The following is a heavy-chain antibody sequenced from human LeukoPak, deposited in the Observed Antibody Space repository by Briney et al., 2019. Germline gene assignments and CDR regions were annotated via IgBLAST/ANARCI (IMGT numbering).Heavy chain of an antibody. CDR2: IYYSGIT. CDR3: ARMRPTNYYDSSGYLTF. Sequence: SETLSLTCVVSGGSISSGVYSWNWIRQPPGKGLEWIGNIYYSGITDYNPSLKSRVTISVDTSKNHFSLKLTSVTAADTAVYYCARMRPTNYYDSSGYLTFWGQGILVTVSS. V-gene: IGHV4-30-2*03. J-gene: IGHJ4*02. CDR1: GGSISSGVYS. D-gene: IGHD3-22*01.